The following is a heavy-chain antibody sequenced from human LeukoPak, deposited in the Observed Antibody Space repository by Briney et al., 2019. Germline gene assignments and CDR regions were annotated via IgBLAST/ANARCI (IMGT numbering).Heavy chain of an antibody. J-gene: IGHJ6*03. V-gene: IGHV3-23*01. D-gene: IGHD5-12*01. CDR1: GFTFSTYA. Sequence: PWGSLRLSFSASGFTFSTYAMIWVRQAPGKGLEWVSAISGSGGYTYYADSVKGRFTISRDNSKNTLYLQMDSLRAEDTAVYYCAKAPYDNYYYYMGVWGKGTTVTVSS. CDR2: ISGSGGYT. CDR3: AKAPYDNYYYYMGV.